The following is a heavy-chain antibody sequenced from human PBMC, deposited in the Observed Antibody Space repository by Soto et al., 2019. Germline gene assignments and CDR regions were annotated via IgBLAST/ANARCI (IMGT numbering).Heavy chain of an antibody. Sequence: SVKVSFKASGGTFSSYAISWVRQAPGQGLEWMGGIIPIFGTANYAQKFQGRVTITADESTSTAYMELSSLRSEDTAVYYCARGGGSGWSPITYYYYGMDVWGQGTTVTVSS. V-gene: IGHV1-69*13. CDR3: ARGGGSGWSPITYYYYGMDV. CDR2: IIPIFGTA. J-gene: IGHJ6*02. D-gene: IGHD6-19*01. CDR1: GGTFSSYA.